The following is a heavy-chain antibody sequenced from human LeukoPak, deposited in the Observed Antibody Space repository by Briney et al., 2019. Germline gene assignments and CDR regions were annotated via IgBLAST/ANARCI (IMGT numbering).Heavy chain of an antibody. D-gene: IGHD2-2*01. CDR3: ARELLGYCSSTSCSGYNWFDP. J-gene: IGHJ5*02. CDR1: GFTFSSYS. CDR2: ISSSSSYI. V-gene: IGHV3-21*01. Sequence: GGSLRLSCAAPGFTFSSYSMNWVRQAPGKGLEWVSSISSSSSYIYYADSVKGRFTISRDNSKNTLYLQMNSLRAEDTAVYYCARELLGYCSSTSCSGYNWFDPWGQGTLVTVSS.